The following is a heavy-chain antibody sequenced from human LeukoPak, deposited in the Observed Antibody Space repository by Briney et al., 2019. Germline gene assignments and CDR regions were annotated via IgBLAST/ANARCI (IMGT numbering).Heavy chain of an antibody. CDR1: GFTFSTYG. CDR2: IRYDGSKE. J-gene: IGHJ6*03. CDR3: AKDSAFYYIDV. Sequence: GGSLRLSCAASGFTFSTYGMHWVRQAPGKGLEWVTFIRYDGSKEYYTDSVKGRFTISRDNSKNTLYLQMNSLRAEDTAVYYCAKDSAFYYIDVWGKGTTVIISS. D-gene: IGHD3-10*01. V-gene: IGHV3-30*02.